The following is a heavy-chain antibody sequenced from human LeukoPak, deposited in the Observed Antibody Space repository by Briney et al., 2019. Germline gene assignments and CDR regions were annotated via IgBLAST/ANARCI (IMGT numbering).Heavy chain of an antibody. CDR3: ALARSEYHYGMDV. V-gene: IGHV6-1*01. Sequence: SQTLSLTCAISGDSVSSISVAWNWIRQSPSRGLEWLGRTYYRSKWYYEYAESVKGRININPDPSKNQFSLQLNSVTPEDTAVYYCALARSEYHYGMDVWGQGTTVTVSS. CDR2: TYYRSKWYY. CDR1: GDSVSSISVA. J-gene: IGHJ6*02.